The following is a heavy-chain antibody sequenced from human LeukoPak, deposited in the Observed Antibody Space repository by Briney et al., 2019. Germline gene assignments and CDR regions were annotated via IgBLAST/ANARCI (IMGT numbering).Heavy chain of an antibody. V-gene: IGHV3-7*01. CDR3: ARSLYGSGSSRRNWFDP. D-gene: IGHD3-10*01. CDR1: GFTFSSYW. Sequence: GGSLRLSCAASGFTFSSYWMSWVRQAPGKGLEGVANIKQDGSEKYYVDSVKGRFTISRDNAKNSLYLQMNSLRAEDTAVYYCARSLYGSGSSRRNWFDPWGQGTLVTVSS. J-gene: IGHJ5*02. CDR2: IKQDGSEK.